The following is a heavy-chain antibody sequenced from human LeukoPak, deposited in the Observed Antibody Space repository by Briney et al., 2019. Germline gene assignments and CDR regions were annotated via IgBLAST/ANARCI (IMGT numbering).Heavy chain of an antibody. CDR2: INPSGGST. V-gene: IGHV1-46*01. Sequence: GASVKVSCKASGYTFTSYYMHWVRQAPGQGLEWMGIINPSGGSTSYAQKFQGRVTMTRDTSISTAYMELSRLRSDDTAVYYCAPRGYYYGSAYMDVWGKGTTVTVSS. CDR3: APRGYYYGSAYMDV. D-gene: IGHD3-10*01. J-gene: IGHJ6*03. CDR1: GYTFTSYY.